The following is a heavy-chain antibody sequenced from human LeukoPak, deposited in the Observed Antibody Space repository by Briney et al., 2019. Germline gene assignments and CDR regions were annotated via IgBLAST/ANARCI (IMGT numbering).Heavy chain of an antibody. CDR2: IYPGDSDT. V-gene: IGHV5-51*01. D-gene: IGHD4-11*01. CDR1: GYRFSDYW. Sequence: GESLKISCKGSGYRFSDYWLGWVRQMPGKGLEWMGIIYPGDSDTRYSPSFQGQVTISADKSISTAYLQWSSLKASDTAMYYCASSMDYTPGLTFDYWGQGTLVTVSS. J-gene: IGHJ4*02. CDR3: ASSMDYTPGLTFDY.